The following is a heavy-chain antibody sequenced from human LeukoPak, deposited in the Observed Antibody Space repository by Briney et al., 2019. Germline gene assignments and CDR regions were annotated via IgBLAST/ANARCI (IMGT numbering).Heavy chain of an antibody. J-gene: IGHJ4*02. CDR1: GFTFDDYA. D-gene: IGHD3-22*01. V-gene: IGHV3-9*01. CDR3: AKDTGYYDSSGYAFDH. CDR2: ISWNSGSI. Sequence: GGSLRLSCAASGFTFDDYAMHWVRQAPGKGLEWVSGISWNSGSIGYADSVKGRFTISRDNAKNSLYLQMNSLRAEDTALYYCAKDTGYYDSSGYAFDHWGQGTLVTVSS.